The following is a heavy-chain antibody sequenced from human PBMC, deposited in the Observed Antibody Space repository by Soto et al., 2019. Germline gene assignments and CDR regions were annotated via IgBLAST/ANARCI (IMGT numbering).Heavy chain of an antibody. CDR2: ISSSGPYT. CDR3: AKDRLRICRSALDS. V-gene: IGHV3-21*06. CDR1: GVTFSDYV. J-gene: IGHJ4*02. Sequence: GGSLRLSCAACGVTFSDYVVTWVRQASGKGLEWVSAISSSGPYTSYADSVKGRFTLSRDNAKNSLSLHMNNLRAEDTAVYYCAKDRLRICRSALDSWGQGILVTVSS. D-gene: IGHD6-6*01.